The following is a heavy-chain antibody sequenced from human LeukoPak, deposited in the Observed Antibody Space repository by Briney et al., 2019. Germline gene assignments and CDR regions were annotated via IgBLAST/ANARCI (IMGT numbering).Heavy chain of an antibody. CDR3: AKGPDSSGRTAGY. CDR2: ISGSGGST. CDR1: GFTFSSHA. Sequence: SGGSLRLSCAASGFTFSSHAMSWVRQAPGKGLEWVSAISGSGGSTYYADSVKGRFTISRDNSKNTLYLQVNSLRAEDTAVYYCAKGPDSSGRTAGYWGQGTLVTVSS. J-gene: IGHJ4*02. D-gene: IGHD3-22*01. V-gene: IGHV3-23*01.